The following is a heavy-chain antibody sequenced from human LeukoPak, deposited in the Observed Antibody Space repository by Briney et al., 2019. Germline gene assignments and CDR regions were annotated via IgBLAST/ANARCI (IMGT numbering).Heavy chain of an antibody. D-gene: IGHD4-23*01. Sequence: GGSLRLSCAASGFTFSSYAMSWVRQAPGKGLEWVSAISGSGGSTYYADSVKGRFTISRDNSKNTLYLQMNSLRAEDTAVYYCAKVRGGTTVVFYYFDYWGQGTLVTVSS. V-gene: IGHV3-23*01. CDR3: AKVRGGTTVVFYYFDY. CDR2: ISGSGGST. CDR1: GFTFSSYA. J-gene: IGHJ4*02.